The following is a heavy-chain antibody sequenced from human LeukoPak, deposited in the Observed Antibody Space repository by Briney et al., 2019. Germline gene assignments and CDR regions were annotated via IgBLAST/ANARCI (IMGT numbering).Heavy chain of an antibody. V-gene: IGHV1-3*01. CDR3: ARLYYHDNSGYPFGVFDY. CDR2: IDAGNGNT. Sequence: GASVKVSCKASGFTFINYAIHWVRQAPGQGLEWMGWIDAGNGNTKYSQKFQGRVSITRDTSASTAYMELSSLKSEDTAVYYCARLYYHDNSGYPFGVFDYWGQETLVTVSS. D-gene: IGHD3-22*01. J-gene: IGHJ4*02. CDR1: GFTFINYA.